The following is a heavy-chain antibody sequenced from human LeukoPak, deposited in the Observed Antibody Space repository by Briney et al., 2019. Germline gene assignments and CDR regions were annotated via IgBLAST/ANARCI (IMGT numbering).Heavy chain of an antibody. CDR3: ASLSLNYDILTGYLLFDY. J-gene: IGHJ4*02. D-gene: IGHD3-9*01. V-gene: IGHV3-11*01. CDR2: ISSSGSPI. CDR1: GFTFSDYY. Sequence: PGGSLRLSCAASGFTFSDYYMGWIRQAPGKGLEWVSYISSSGSPIFYADSVKGRFTISRDNAKNSLHLQMNSLRAEDTAVYFCASLSLNYDILTGYLLFDYWGQGTLVTVSS.